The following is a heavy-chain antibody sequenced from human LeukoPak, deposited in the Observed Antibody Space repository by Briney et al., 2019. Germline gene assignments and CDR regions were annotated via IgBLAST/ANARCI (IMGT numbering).Heavy chain of an antibody. CDR2: ISSSSSYI. V-gene: IGHV3-21*04. CDR1: GFTFSSYS. Sequence: GGSLRLSCAASGFTFSSYSMNWVRQAPGKGLEWVSSISSSSSYIYYADSVKGRFTISRDNAKNSLYLQMNSLRAEDTALYYCAKGYYGSGSNYFDYWGQGTLVTVSS. J-gene: IGHJ4*02. D-gene: IGHD3-10*01. CDR3: AKGYYGSGSNYFDY.